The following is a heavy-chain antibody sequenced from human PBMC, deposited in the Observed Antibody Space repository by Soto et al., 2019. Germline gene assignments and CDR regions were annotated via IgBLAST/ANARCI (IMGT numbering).Heavy chain of an antibody. D-gene: IGHD3-22*01. Sequence: GSLKISCKASGDSFTSYRISCVRQLPGKSLEWLGIVYPTDSDPRYSRSFRGQVTISADKSINTAYLQWSSLKAEDTAMYYCARQYASSGYAFDYWGQGTPVTVSS. CDR1: GDSFTSYR. V-gene: IGHV5-51*01. CDR3: ARQYASSGYAFDY. CDR2: VYPTDSDP. J-gene: IGHJ4*02.